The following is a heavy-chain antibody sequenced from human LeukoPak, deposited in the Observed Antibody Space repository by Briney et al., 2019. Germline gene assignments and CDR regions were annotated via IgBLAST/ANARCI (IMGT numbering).Heavy chain of an antibody. Sequence: SETLSLTCTVSGASITNYYWSWIRQPPGKGLEWIGYISHTGITNYNPSLESRVIISADTSRNQFSLKLTSMTAADTAVYYCSRFRSAADHPDSWGQGTLVTVSS. CDR3: SRFRSAADHPDS. CDR1: GASITNYY. V-gene: IGHV4-59*01. CDR2: ISHTGIT. D-gene: IGHD1-14*01. J-gene: IGHJ4*02.